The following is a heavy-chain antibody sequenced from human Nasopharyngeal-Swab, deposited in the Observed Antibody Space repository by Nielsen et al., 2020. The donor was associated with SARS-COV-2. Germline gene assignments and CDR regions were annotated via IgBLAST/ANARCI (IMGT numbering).Heavy chain of an antibody. Sequence: GESLKISCAASGFTFSDHYMDWVRQAPGKGLEWVGRTRNKANSYTTEYAASVKGRFTISRDDSKNSLYLQMNSLKTEDTAVYYCARDPLGYMDVWGKGTTVTVSS. D-gene: IGHD7-27*01. J-gene: IGHJ6*03. CDR2: TRNKANSYTT. CDR3: ARDPLGYMDV. CDR1: GFTFSDHY. V-gene: IGHV3-72*01.